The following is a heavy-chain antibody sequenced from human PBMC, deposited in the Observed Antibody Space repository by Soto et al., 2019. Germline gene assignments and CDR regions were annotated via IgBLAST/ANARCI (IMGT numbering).Heavy chain of an antibody. Sequence: VQLVESGGGVVQPGRALRLSCAASGFTFSDYAMHWVRQVPGKGLEWVAVISYDGSNIYYTDSVEGRFTISRDNSKNTVYLQMNTLRPEDTAVYYCARAIASSSPNRGYWGQGTLVTVSS. J-gene: IGHJ4*02. D-gene: IGHD6-6*01. CDR1: GFTFSDYA. CDR3: ARAIASSSPNRGY. CDR2: ISYDGSNI. V-gene: IGHV3-30-3*01.